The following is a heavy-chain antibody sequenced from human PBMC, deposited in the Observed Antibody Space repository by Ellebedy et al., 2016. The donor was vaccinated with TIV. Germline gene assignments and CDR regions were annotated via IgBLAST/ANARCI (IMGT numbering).Heavy chain of an antibody. CDR2: INAGNGKT. Sequence: ASVKVSCXASGYTFSSYAMHWVRQAPGQRPEWMGWINAGNGKTKYSQRFLGRVTVTSDTSASTAYMELSSLRSEDTAVYYCATDQASIGVDFDYWGQGTLVTVSS. CDR3: ATDQASIGVDFDY. V-gene: IGHV1-3*01. CDR1: GYTFSSYA. D-gene: IGHD2-8*01. J-gene: IGHJ4*02.